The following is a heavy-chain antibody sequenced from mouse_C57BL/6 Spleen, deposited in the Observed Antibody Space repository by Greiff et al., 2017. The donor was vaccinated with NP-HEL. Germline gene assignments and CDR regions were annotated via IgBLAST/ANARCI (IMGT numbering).Heavy chain of an antibody. CDR1: GFSLTSYG. V-gene: IGHV2-2*01. Sequence: VQRVESGPGLVQPSQSLSITCTVSGFSLTSYGVHWVRQSPGKGLEWLGVIWSGGSTDYNAAFISRLSISKDNSKSQVFFKMNSLQADDTAIYYCARKGYSNYVRYFDVWGTGTTVTVSS. CDR3: ARKGYSNYVRYFDV. CDR2: IWSGGST. J-gene: IGHJ1*03. D-gene: IGHD2-5*01.